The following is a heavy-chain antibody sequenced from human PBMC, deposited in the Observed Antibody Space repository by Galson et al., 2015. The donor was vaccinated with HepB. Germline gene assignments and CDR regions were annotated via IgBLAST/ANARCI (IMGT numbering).Heavy chain of an antibody. J-gene: IGHJ6*02. V-gene: IGHV3-43D*03. Sequence: GSLRLSCAASGFRFEHYTMHWVRQIPGKSLEWLSFITWDGKTTSYADSARGRFIISRDNNKNSLYLEMKSLRVDDTALYYCAKDYFDSSGGTYYYYGMDAWGPGTTVTVAS. CDR1: GFRFEHYT. CDR3: AKDYFDSSGGTYYYYGMDA. D-gene: IGHD3-22*01. CDR2: ITWDGKTT.